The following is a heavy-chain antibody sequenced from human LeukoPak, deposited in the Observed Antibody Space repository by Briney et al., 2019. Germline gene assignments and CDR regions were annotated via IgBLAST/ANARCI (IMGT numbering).Heavy chain of an antibody. D-gene: IGHD3-3*01. Sequence: ASVKVSYKASGYTFTDYTIHWVRQAPGQRLEWMGWINAGKGDTKYSQKFQGRVTIARDTSATTAYMELTSLKSEDTAVYYCARGEEDDFHGHWGQGTLVTVSS. CDR2: INAGKGDT. CDR3: ARGEEDDFHGH. CDR1: GYTFTDYT. V-gene: IGHV1-3*01. J-gene: IGHJ4*02.